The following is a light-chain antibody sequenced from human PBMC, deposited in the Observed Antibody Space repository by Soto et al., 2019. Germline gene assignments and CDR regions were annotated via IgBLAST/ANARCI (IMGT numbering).Light chain of an antibody. CDR1: SSNIGSNT. J-gene: IGLJ3*02. V-gene: IGLV1-44*01. Sequence: QSVLTQPPSASGTPGQKVTISCSGSSSNIGSNTVNWYQQFPGTAPKLLIYTNNARPSGVPDRFSGSKSGTSASLAISGLQSEDEADYYCQSYDSSLSGWVFGGGTKLTVL. CDR2: TNN. CDR3: QSYDSSLSGWV.